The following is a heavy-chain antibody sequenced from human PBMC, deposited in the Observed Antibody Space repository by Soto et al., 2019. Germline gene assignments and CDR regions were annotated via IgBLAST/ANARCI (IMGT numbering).Heavy chain of an antibody. D-gene: IGHD6-13*01. CDR2: ISGSGGST. CDR3: AKAGGGAAAGQYYFDY. J-gene: IGHJ4*02. V-gene: IGHV3-23*01. CDR1: GFTFSSYA. Sequence: EVQLLESGGGLVQPGGSLRLSCAASGFTFSSYAMSWVRQAPGKGLEWVSAISGSGGSTYYADSVKGRFTISRDNSKTTLYLQMNRLRAEDTAVYYCAKAGGGAAAGQYYFDYWGQGTLVTFSS.